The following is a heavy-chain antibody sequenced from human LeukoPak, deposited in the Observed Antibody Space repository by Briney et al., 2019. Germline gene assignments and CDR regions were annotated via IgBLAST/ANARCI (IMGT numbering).Heavy chain of an antibody. V-gene: IGHV3-7*05. Sequence: GGSLRLSCEASGFTFSTHWMTWVRQAPGKGLEWVASINPDGSEKHYVDSVKGRFTFSRDNAQESLYLQMNSLTAEDAAVYYCARGHYGMGVWSQGTTVTVSS. CDR3: ARGHYGMGV. CDR1: GFTFSTHW. CDR2: INPDGSEK. J-gene: IGHJ6*02.